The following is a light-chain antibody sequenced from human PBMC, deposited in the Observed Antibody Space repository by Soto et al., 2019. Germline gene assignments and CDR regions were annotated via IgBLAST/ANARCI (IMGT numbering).Light chain of an antibody. J-gene: IGKJ5*01. CDR3: ETYNSAPFT. CDR2: AAS. V-gene: IGKV1-27*01. Sequence: DIQMTQSPSSLSASVGDRVTITCRASQGISNYLAWYQQKPGKVPKLLIYAASTLQSGVPSRFSGSGSGTDFTLTISTLQPEDVATYYCETYNSAPFTCGQGTRLEIK. CDR1: QGISNY.